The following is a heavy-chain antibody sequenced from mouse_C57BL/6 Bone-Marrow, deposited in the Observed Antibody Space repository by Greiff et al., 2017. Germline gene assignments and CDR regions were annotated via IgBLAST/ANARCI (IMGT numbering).Heavy chain of an antibody. CDR2: IDPSDSYT. CDR1: GYTFTSYW. J-gene: IGHJ2*01. V-gene: IGHV1-59*01. Sequence: QVQLQQPGAELVRPGTSVKLSCKASGYTFTSYWMHWVKQRPGQGLEWIGVIDPSDSYTNYNQKFKGKATLTVDTSSSTAYMQLSSLTSEDSAVYYCAREAPDYYGSRGDYWGQGTTLTVSS. D-gene: IGHD1-1*01. CDR3: AREAPDYYGSRGDY.